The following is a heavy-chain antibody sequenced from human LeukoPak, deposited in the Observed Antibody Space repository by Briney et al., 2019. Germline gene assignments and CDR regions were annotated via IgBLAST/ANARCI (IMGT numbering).Heavy chain of an antibody. Sequence: GESLRLSCAASGFTFSSYAMSWVRQAPGKGLEWVSAISGSGGSTYYADSVKGRFTISRDNAKNSLYLQMNSLRAEDTAVYYCARNLPAADYWGQGTLVTVSS. D-gene: IGHD2-2*01. CDR2: ISGSGGST. CDR1: GFTFSSYA. V-gene: IGHV3-23*01. CDR3: ARNLPAADY. J-gene: IGHJ4*02.